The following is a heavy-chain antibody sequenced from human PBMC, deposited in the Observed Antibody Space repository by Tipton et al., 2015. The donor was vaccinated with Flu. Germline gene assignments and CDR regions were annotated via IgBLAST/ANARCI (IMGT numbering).Heavy chain of an antibody. CDR3: ARRVPEVPANYFDY. CDR2: IFYSGST. J-gene: IGHJ4*02. Sequence: TLSLTCTDSGGSISSRSYSWGWIRQPPGKGLEWIATIFYSGSTYYNPSLKNRVTISVDTSKNQFSLRLNSMTAADTAVYYCARRVPEVPANYFDYWGQGILVTVSS. D-gene: IGHD4/OR15-4a*01. CDR1: GGSISSRSYS. V-gene: IGHV4-39*07.